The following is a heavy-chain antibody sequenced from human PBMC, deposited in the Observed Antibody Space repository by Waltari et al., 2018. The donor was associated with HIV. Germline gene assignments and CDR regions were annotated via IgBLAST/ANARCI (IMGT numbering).Heavy chain of an antibody. CDR2: IKADGSEK. V-gene: IGHV3-7*01. D-gene: IGHD2-21*02. Sequence: EGELVESGGNLVQPGGSLRLSCVASEFAFRNFWMTWVCQAPGKGLEWVANIKADGSEKYYVDSVRGRFTVSRDNAKNSLYLDMSSLRPDDTGVYDCATNGDWSFDNWGQGTTVTVSS. CDR3: ATNGDWSFDN. CDR1: EFAFRNFW. J-gene: IGHJ3*02.